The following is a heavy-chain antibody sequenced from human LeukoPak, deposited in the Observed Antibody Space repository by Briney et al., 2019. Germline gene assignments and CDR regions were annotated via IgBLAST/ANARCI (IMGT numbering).Heavy chain of an antibody. D-gene: IGHD6-19*01. V-gene: IGHV4-59*01. CDR3: ARHGYSSGWYYFDY. Sequence: SETLSLTCTVSGCSISSYYWSWIRQPPGKGLEWIGYIYYSGSTNYNPSLKSRVTLSVDTSKNQFSLKLSSVTAADTAVYYCARHGYSSGWYYFDYWGQGTLVTVSS. CDR1: GCSISSYY. J-gene: IGHJ4*02. CDR2: IYYSGST.